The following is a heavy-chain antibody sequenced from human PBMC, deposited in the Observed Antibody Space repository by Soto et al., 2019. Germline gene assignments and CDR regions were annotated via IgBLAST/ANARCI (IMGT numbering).Heavy chain of an antibody. Sequence: SETLSLTCTVPGGSISSYYWSWIRQPPGKGLVWIGYIYYSGSTNYNPYLKSRVTISVYTSKNQFSLKLSSVTAADTAVYYCARGDGYKTGFDYWGQGTLVTVSS. CDR3: ARGDGYKTGFDY. V-gene: IGHV4-59*01. D-gene: IGHD5-12*01. CDR1: GGSISSYY. CDR2: IYYSGST. J-gene: IGHJ4*02.